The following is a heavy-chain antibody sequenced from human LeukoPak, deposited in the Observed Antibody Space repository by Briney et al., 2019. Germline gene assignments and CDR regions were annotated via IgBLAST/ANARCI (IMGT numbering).Heavy chain of an antibody. V-gene: IGHV4-30-2*01. CDR2: IYHSGST. D-gene: IGHD4-17*01. J-gene: IGHJ4*02. Sequence: SETLSLTCAVSGGSISSGGYSWSWIRQPPGKGLEWIGYIYHSGSTYYNPSLKSRVTISVDRSKNQFSLKLSSVTAADTAVYYCARVGDRAHFDYWGQGTLVTVSS. CDR3: ARVGDRAHFDY. CDR1: GGSISSGGYS.